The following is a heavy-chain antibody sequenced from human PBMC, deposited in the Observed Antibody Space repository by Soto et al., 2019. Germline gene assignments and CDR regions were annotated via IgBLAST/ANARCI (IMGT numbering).Heavy chain of an antibody. CDR3: ARDSGSSKYGLDV. Sequence: QVQLVESGGGLVKPGGSLRLSCVASGFSISDDYMTWIRQAPGKGLEWVSHISSSSIYTSYAHSVKGRFTISRDNAKNSLYLQMNSLPSEDTAVYDCARDSGSSKYGLDVWGQGTTVIVS. J-gene: IGHJ6*02. D-gene: IGHD6-13*01. V-gene: IGHV3-11*06. CDR2: ISSSSIYT. CDR1: GFSISDDY.